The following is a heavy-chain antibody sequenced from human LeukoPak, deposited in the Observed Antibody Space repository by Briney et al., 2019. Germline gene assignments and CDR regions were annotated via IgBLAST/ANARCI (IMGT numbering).Heavy chain of an antibody. D-gene: IGHD3-3*01. Sequence: PGGSLRLSCAASGFTFSSYWMSWVRQAPGKGLEWVAFIRYDGSNKYYADSVKGRFTISRDNSKNTLYLQMNSLRAEDTAVYYCAKDGDFWSGYYYYWGQGTLVTVSS. CDR1: GFTFSSYW. J-gene: IGHJ4*02. V-gene: IGHV3-30*02. CDR2: IRYDGSNK. CDR3: AKDGDFWSGYYYY.